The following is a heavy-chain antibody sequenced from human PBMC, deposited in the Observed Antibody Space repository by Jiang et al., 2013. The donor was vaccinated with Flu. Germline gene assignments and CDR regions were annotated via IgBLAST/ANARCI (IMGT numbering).Heavy chain of an antibody. J-gene: IGHJ4*02. V-gene: IGHV4-31*03. D-gene: IGHD4-11*01. Sequence: GPGLVKPSQTLSLTCSVSGDSISSGGYYWSWIRQHPGKGLEWIGYIYNSGNSYYNPSLKSRVTISIDTSKNQFSLKVPSVTAADAAVYYCARSTSITTPYFDSWGQGTLVIVSS. CDR2: IYNSGNS. CDR1: GDSISSGGYY. CDR3: ARSTSITTPYFDS.